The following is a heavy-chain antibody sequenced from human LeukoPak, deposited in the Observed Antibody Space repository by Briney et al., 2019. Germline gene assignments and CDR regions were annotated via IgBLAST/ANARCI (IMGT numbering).Heavy chain of an antibody. J-gene: IGHJ4*02. CDR2: ISAYNGNT. CDR3: ARVNDDYVWGSYRYTDY. V-gene: IGHV1-18*01. D-gene: IGHD3-16*02. Sequence: ASVKVSCKASGYTFTSYGISWVRQAPGQGLEWMGWISAYNGNTNYAQKLQGRVTMTTDTSTSTAYMDLRSLRSDDTAVYYCARVNDDYVWGSYRYTDYWGQGTLVTVSS. CDR1: GYTFTSYG.